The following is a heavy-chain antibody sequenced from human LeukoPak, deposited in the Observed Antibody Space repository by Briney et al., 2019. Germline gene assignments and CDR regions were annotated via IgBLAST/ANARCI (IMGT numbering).Heavy chain of an antibody. J-gene: IGHJ4*02. V-gene: IGHV4-31*03. CDR2: IYYSGST. CDR1: GDSISSGVYY. D-gene: IGHD2-8*01. Sequence: PSETLSLTCTVSGDSISSGVYYWSWIRQHPGKGLEWIGYIYYSGSTYYNPSLKSRVTILVDTSKNQFSLKLSSVTAADTAIYYCASHSYDPRPYYFDYWGQGTLVTVSS. CDR3: ASHSYDPRPYYFDY.